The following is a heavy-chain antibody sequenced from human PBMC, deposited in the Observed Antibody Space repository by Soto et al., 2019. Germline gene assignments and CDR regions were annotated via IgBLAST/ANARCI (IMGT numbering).Heavy chain of an antibody. CDR1: GGSISSYY. CDR3: ARMGSSVAPSWFDP. CDR2: IYTSGST. J-gene: IGHJ5*02. V-gene: IGHV4-4*07. D-gene: IGHD3-10*01. Sequence: PSETLSLTCTVSGGSISSYYWSWIRQPAGKGLEWIGRIYTSGSTNYNPSLKSRVTMSVDTSKNQFSLKLSSVTAADTAVYYCARMGSSVAPSWFDPWGQGTLVTVSS.